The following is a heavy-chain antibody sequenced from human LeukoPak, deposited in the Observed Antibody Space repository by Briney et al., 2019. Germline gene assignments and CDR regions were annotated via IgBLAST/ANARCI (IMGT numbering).Heavy chain of an antibody. CDR2: INPNSGGT. Sequence: ASVKVSCKASGYTFTGYYMHWVRQAPGQGLEWMGWINPNSGGTNYAQKFQGRVTMTRDTSISTAYMGLSRLRSDDTAVYYCARGGYSYGLGIDYWGQGTLVTVSS. V-gene: IGHV1-2*02. CDR3: ARGGYSYGLGIDY. D-gene: IGHD5-18*01. J-gene: IGHJ4*02. CDR1: GYTFTGYY.